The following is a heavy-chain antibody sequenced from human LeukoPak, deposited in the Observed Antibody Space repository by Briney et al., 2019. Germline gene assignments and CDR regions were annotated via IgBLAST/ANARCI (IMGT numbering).Heavy chain of an antibody. CDR3: AREETYYYDSSGYYYGDYFDY. D-gene: IGHD3-22*01. CDR1: GFTVSNSY. V-gene: IGHV3-21*01. CDR2: ISSSSSYI. J-gene: IGHJ4*02. Sequence: GGSLRLSCAASGFTVSNSYMSWVRQAPGKGLEWVSSISSSSSYIYYADSVKGRFTISRDNAKNSLYLQMNSLRAEDTAVYYCAREETYYYDSSGYYYGDYFDYWGQGTLVTVSS.